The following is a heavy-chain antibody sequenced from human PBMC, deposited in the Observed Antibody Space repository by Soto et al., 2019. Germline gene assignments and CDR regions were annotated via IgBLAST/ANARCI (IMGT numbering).Heavy chain of an antibody. D-gene: IGHD5-18*01. J-gene: IGHJ4*02. CDR2: ISSGSSTI. CDR3: ARGKYTYGTDC. CDR1: GFTFTSYG. V-gene: IGHV3-48*02. Sequence: EVQLVESGGDLVQPGGSLRLAFVASGFTFTSYGMNWVRQATGKGLEWISYISSGSSTIYYTDAVKGRFTISRDNAKSSLYLQMNSLRDEDTAVYYCARGKYTYGTDCWGQGYLVTVSS.